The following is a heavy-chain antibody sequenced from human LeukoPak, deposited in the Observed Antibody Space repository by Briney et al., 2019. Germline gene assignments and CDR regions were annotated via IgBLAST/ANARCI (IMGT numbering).Heavy chain of an antibody. V-gene: IGHV4-59*01. CDR2: IYYSGST. CDR1: GGSISSYY. Sequence: SETLSLTCTVSGGSISSYYWTWIRQPPGKGLEWIGYIYYSGSTNYNPSLKSRVTISVDTSKNQFSLKLSSVTAADTAVCFCARSHYYDTGMDVWGQGTTVTVSS. D-gene: IGHD3-22*01. J-gene: IGHJ6*02. CDR3: ARSHYYDTGMDV.